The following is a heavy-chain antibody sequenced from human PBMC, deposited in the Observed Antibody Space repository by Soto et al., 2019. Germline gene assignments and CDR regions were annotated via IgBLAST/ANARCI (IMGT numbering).Heavy chain of an antibody. CDR3: ARGGETTMVRGVITSWFDP. V-gene: IGHV3-11*05. Sequence: QVQLVESGGGLVKPGGSLRLSCAASGFTFSDYYMSWIRQAPGKGLEWVSYISSSSSYTNYADSVKGRFTISRDNAKNSLYLQMNSLRAEDTAVYYCARGGETTMVRGVITSWFDPWGQATLVTVSS. CDR2: ISSSSSYT. CDR1: GFTFSDYY. J-gene: IGHJ5*02. D-gene: IGHD3-10*01.